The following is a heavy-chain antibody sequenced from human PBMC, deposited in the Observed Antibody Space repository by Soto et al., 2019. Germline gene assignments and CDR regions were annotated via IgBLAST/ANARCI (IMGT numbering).Heavy chain of an antibody. J-gene: IGHJ6*02. D-gene: IGHD3-22*01. CDR1: GYTFTSYG. CDR2: ISAYNGNT. Sequence: ASLKVSCKASGYTFTSYGISWVRQAPGQGLEWMGWISAYNGNTNYAQKLQGRVTMTTDTSTSTAHMELRSLRSDDTAVYYCASFLTYYYDSSGPDYYYYGMDVWGQGTTVTVSS. V-gene: IGHV1-18*01. CDR3: ASFLTYYYDSSGPDYYYYGMDV.